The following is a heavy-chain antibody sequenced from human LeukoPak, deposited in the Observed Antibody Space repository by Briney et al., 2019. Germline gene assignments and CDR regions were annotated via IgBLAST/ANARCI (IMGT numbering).Heavy chain of an antibody. Sequence: SETLSLTCTVSGGSVSSSNYYWVWIRQPPGKGLEWIGNIYYSGSTYYNPSLKSRVTISVDTSKNQFSLKLSSVTAADTAVYYCARRVFGDNYSDYWGQGTLVTVSS. CDR3: ARRVFGDNYSDY. J-gene: IGHJ4*02. CDR2: IYYSGST. D-gene: IGHD3-10*01. V-gene: IGHV4-39*01. CDR1: GGSVSSSNYY.